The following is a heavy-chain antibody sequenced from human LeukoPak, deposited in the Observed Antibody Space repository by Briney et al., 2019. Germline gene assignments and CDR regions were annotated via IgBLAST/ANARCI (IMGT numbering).Heavy chain of an antibody. CDR1: GYSFSTYW. CDR3: ASFVAAAGTPTPAFDI. CDR2: IYPGDSDT. Sequence: AGESLKISCKGSGYSFSTYWIGWVRQMPGKGLEWRGIIYPGDSDTRYSPSFQGQVAISAAKSISTAYLQWSSMKASDTAMYYCASFVAAAGTPTPAFDIWGPGTMVTVSS. V-gene: IGHV5-51*01. J-gene: IGHJ3*02. D-gene: IGHD6-13*01.